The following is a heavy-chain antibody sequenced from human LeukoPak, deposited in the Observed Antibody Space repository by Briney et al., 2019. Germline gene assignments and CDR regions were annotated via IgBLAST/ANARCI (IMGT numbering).Heavy chain of an antibody. V-gene: IGHV3-48*01. D-gene: IGHD2-2*01. CDR2: ISSSSSAI. Sequence: GGSLRLSCAASGFTFSSYAMNWVRQAPGKGLEWISYISSSSSAIYYADSVKGRFTISRDNAKNSLYLQMNSLRAEDTAVYYCARVQLDGQFDYWGQGTLVTVSS. CDR1: GFTFSSYA. J-gene: IGHJ4*02. CDR3: ARVQLDGQFDY.